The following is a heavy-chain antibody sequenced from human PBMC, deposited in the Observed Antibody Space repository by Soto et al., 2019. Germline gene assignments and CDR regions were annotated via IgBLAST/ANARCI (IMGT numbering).Heavy chain of an antibody. V-gene: IGHV3-23*01. CDR1: GFTFRDYG. J-gene: IGHJ3*02. D-gene: IGHD2-15*01. CDR2: ISGAGANT. Sequence: EVQLLESGGGLVQRGGSLRLSCAASGFTFRDYGMSWVRQAPGKGLEWVSGISGAGANTYYADSVQGRFTVSRDTSKNTVYLQMNGLRAEDTAVYFCAKDRDVVVVIDATATGAFDIWGQGTMVTVSS. CDR3: AKDRDVVVVIDATATGAFDI.